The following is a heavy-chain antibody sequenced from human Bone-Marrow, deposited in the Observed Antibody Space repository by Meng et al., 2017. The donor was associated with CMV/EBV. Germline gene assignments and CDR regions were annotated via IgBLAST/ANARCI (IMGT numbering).Heavy chain of an antibody. CDR2: IYYSGST. Sequence: SETLSLTCTVSGYSISSGYYMSWIRQPPGKGLEWIGSIYYSGSTYYNPSLKSRVTISVDTSKNQFSLKLSSVTAADTAVYYCARTVPEGVDVVAAALGPNWFDPWGQGTLVTVSS. CDR3: ARTVPEGVDVVAAALGPNWFDP. D-gene: IGHD2-15*01. CDR1: GYSISSGYY. V-gene: IGHV4-38-2*02. J-gene: IGHJ5*02.